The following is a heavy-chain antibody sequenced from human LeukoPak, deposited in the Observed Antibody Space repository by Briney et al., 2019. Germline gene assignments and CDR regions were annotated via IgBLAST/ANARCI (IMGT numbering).Heavy chain of an antibody. J-gene: IGHJ6*02. Sequence: SETLSLTCSISGASISDYYYNWIRQPPGKGLEWIGYVHYTGITNFNPSLKSRVTISVDTSKNQFSLKLSSVTAADTAVYYCARGDTYYDILTGYVYYYGMDVWGQGTTVTVSS. CDR3: ARGDTYYDILTGYVYYYGMDV. CDR2: VHYTGIT. CDR1: GASISDYY. V-gene: IGHV4-59*01. D-gene: IGHD3-9*01.